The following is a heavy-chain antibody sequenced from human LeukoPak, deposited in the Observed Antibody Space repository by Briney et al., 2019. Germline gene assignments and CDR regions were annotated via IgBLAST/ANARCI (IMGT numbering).Heavy chain of an antibody. CDR1: GYTFTGYY. Sequence: ASVKVSCKASGYTFTGYYMHWVRQAPGQGLEWMGWISAYNGNTNYAQKLQGRVTMTTDTSTSTAYMELRSLRSDDTAVYYCATAPYFDYWGQGTLVTVSS. V-gene: IGHV1-18*04. J-gene: IGHJ4*02. CDR3: ATAPYFDY. CDR2: ISAYNGNT.